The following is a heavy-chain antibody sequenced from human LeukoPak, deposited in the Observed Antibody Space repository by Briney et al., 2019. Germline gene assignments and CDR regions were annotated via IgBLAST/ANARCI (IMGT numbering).Heavy chain of an antibody. CDR1: GGSTSSGSYY. D-gene: IGHD4-17*01. CDR2: ICTSGST. Sequence: SQTLSLTCNVSGGSTSSGSYYWSWIRQPAGKGLEWIGRICTSGSTNYNPSLKSRVTISVDTSKNQFSLKLTSVTAADTAVYYCARAGGDHPFDPWGQGALVTVSS. CDR3: ARAGGDHPFDP. V-gene: IGHV4-61*02. J-gene: IGHJ5*02.